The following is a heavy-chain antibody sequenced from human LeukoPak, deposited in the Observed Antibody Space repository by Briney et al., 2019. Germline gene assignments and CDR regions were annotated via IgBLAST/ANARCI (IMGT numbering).Heavy chain of an antibody. V-gene: IGHV1-2*06. CDR2: INPNSGGT. D-gene: IGHD7-27*01. Sequence: ASVKVSCKASGYTFTGYYMHWVRQAPGQGLEWMGRINPNSGGTNYAQKFQGRVTMTRDTSISTAYMELSRLRSDNTAVYYCARSNWAYYFDYWGQGTLVTVSS. J-gene: IGHJ4*02. CDR1: GYTFTGYY. CDR3: ARSNWAYYFDY.